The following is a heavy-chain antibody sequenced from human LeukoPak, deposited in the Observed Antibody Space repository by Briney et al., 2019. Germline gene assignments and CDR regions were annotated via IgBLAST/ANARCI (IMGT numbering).Heavy chain of an antibody. CDR3: AKDLGSSFSSNFDY. CDR1: GFTFDDYG. CDR2: TSWNSGSI. D-gene: IGHD6-6*01. V-gene: IGHV3-9*01. Sequence: TGRSLRLSCVASGFTFDDYGMHWVRLAPGKGLEWVSGTSWNSGSIGYADSVKGRFTISRDNAKNSLYLQMNSLRAEDTALYYCAKDLGSSFSSNFDYWGQGTLVTVSS. J-gene: IGHJ4*02.